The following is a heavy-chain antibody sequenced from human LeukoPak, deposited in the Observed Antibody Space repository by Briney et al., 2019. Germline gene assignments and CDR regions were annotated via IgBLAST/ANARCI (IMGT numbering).Heavy chain of an antibody. CDR1: GYTFTGYY. CDR2: INPISGGT. D-gene: IGHD2-2*01. Sequence: ASVKVSCKASGYTFTGYYMLWVRQAPGLRLEWVGWINPISGGTNCAQKLQRRVTMTRDTSISPAYMELSRLRSDDTAVYYCARTSQGYQLLYWFDPWGEGTLVTVSS. J-gene: IGHJ5*02. V-gene: IGHV1-2*02. CDR3: ARTSQGYQLLYWFDP.